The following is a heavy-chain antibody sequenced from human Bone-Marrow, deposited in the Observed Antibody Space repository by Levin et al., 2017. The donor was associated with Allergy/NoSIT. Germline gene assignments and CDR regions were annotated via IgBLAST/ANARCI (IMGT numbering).Heavy chain of an antibody. CDR1: GYTFTSYN. D-gene: IGHD5-12*01. V-gene: IGHV1-8*01. Sequence: ASVKVSCKTSGYTFTSYNVYWVRQAPGQGLEYMGYINPNSGNTGYAQKFQGRVTMTRNSSITTAYMKLSGLRFEDTAVYYCARGLDYSGLPWGQGTLVTVSS. CDR3: ARGLDYSGLP. CDR2: INPNSGNT. J-gene: IGHJ5*02.